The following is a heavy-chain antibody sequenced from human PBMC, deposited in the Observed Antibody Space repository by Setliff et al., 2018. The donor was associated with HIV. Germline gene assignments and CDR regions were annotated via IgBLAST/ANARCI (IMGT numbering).Heavy chain of an antibody. V-gene: IGHV4-30-4*01. Sequence: PSETLSLTCTVSGGSISSGDYYWSWIRQSPGKGLEWLGYIYYSGSTTYNPSLKSRVTISVDTSQNQFSLKLSSVTAADTAIYYCARRIYGNNPYFDYWSQGTLVTVSS. CDR1: GGSISSGDYY. CDR2: IYYSGST. D-gene: IGHD4-17*01. CDR3: ARRIYGNNPYFDY. J-gene: IGHJ4*02.